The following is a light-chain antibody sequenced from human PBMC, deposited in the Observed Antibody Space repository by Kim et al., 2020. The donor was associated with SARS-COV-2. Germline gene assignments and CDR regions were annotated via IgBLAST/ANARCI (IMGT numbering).Light chain of an antibody. CDR1: SSDVGGYNY. Sequence: QSALTQPRSVSGSPGQSVTISCTGTSSDVGGYNYVSWYQQHPGKAPKLMIYDVSKRPSGVPDRFSGSKYGNTASLTISGLQAEDEADYYCCSYAGSYRGVFGTGTKLTVL. J-gene: IGLJ1*01. V-gene: IGLV2-11*01. CDR2: DVS. CDR3: CSYAGSYRGV.